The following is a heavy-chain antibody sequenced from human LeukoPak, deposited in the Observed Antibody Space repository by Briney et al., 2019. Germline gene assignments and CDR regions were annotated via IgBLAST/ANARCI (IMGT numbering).Heavy chain of an antibody. J-gene: IGHJ3*02. CDR2: IYTSGST. V-gene: IGHV4-4*07. CDR1: GGSISSYY. CDR3: ARQQLVRAFDI. D-gene: IGHD6-13*01. Sequence: PSETLSLTCTVSGGSISSYYWSWLRQPAGKGLEWIGRIYTSGSTNYNPSLESRVTMSVDTSKNQFSLKLSSVTAADTAVYYCARQQLVRAFDIWGQGTMVTVSS.